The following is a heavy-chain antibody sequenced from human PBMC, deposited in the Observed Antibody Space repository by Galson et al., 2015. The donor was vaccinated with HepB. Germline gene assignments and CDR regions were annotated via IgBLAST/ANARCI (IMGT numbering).Heavy chain of an antibody. CDR3: AKDGYPLLTGYRDY. CDR1: GFTFSTYG. CDR2: IDGSGGST. Sequence: SLRLSCAASGFTFSTYGMYWVRQAPGKGLEWVSVIDGSGGSTNYADSVKGRFFMSRDNSKNTVYLQMNSLRAEDTAIYYCAKDGYPLLTGYRDYWGQGTLVTVSS. V-gene: IGHV3-23*01. J-gene: IGHJ4*02. D-gene: IGHD3-9*01.